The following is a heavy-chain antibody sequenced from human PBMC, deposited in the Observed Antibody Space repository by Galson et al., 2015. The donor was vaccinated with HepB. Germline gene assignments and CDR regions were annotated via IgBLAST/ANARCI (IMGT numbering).Heavy chain of an antibody. J-gene: IGHJ5*02. CDR1: GFTFSNYA. D-gene: IGHD4-17*01. CDR3: ERSTLLTTLNP. V-gene: IGHV3-30*04. CDR2: ISYDGSNK. Sequence: SLRLSCAASGFTFSNYAMNWVRQAPGKGLEWVAVISYDGSNKYYVDSVKGRFTISRDNPKNTLFLQMDSLRTEGTAIYYCERSTLLTTLNPWGQGTLVTVSS.